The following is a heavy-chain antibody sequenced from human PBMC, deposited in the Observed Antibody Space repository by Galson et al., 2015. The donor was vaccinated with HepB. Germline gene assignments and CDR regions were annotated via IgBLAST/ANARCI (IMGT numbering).Heavy chain of an antibody. Sequence: SLRLSCAASGFTFSDYYMSWIRQAPGKGLEWVSYISSSSSYTNYADSVKGRFTISRDNAKNSLYLQTNSLRAEDTAVYYCARDYYGSGSYYALKDYYYYYYGMDVWGQGTTVTVSS. CDR3: ARDYYGSGSYYALKDYYYYYYGMDV. J-gene: IGHJ6*02. CDR1: GFTFSDYY. CDR2: ISSSSSYT. D-gene: IGHD3-10*01. V-gene: IGHV3-11*06.